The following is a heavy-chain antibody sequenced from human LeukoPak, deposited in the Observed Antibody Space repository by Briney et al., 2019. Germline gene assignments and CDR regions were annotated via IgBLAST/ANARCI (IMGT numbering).Heavy chain of an antibody. Sequence: PSETLSLTCAVYGGPFSGYYWSWIRQPPGKGLEWIGEINHSGSTNYNPSLKSRVTISVDTSKNQFSLKLSSVTAADTAVYYCARRGHMDVWGKGTTVTVSS. V-gene: IGHV4-34*01. D-gene: IGHD5-12*01. CDR2: INHSGST. J-gene: IGHJ6*03. CDR3: ARRGHMDV. CDR1: GGPFSGYY.